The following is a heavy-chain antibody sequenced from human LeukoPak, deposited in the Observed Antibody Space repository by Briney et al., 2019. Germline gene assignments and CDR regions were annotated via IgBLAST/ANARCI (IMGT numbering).Heavy chain of an antibody. V-gene: IGHV4-39*07. D-gene: IGHD5-18*01. CDR2: IYYSGST. CDR3: ARLERGYSCGIDY. J-gene: IGHJ4*02. CDR1: GGSISSSSYY. Sequence: SETLSLTCTVSGGSISSSSYYWGWIRQPPGKGLEWIGSIYYSGSTYYNPSLKSRVTISVDTSKNQFSLKLSSVTAADTAVYYCARLERGYSCGIDYWGQGTLVTVSS.